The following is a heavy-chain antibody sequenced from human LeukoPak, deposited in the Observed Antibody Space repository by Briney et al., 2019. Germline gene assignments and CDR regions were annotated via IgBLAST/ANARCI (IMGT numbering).Heavy chain of an antibody. CDR2: IYYSGSN. V-gene: IGHV4-39*02. CDR1: GGSISSSSYY. D-gene: IGHD3-10*01. CDR3: ARDITMVRGVKGGY. J-gene: IGHJ4*02. Sequence: PSETLSLTCTVSGGSISSSSYYCGWIRQPPGKWLEWIGSIYYSGSNSYNPSLKSGVTISVDTSKNQLSLKLSSVTAAEKAVYYCARDITMVRGVKGGYWGQGTLVTVSS.